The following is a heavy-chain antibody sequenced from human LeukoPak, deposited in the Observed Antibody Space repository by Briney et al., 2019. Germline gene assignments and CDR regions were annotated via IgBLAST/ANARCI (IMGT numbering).Heavy chain of an antibody. J-gene: IGHJ6*02. CDR3: ARERIYYGSGIYYYYGMDV. V-gene: IGHV3-7*01. D-gene: IGHD3-10*01. Sequence: GGSLGLSCAASGFTFSNYAMTWVRQAPGKGLEWVANIKQDGSEKYYVDSVKGRFTISRDNAKNSLYLQMNSLRAEDTAVYYCARERIYYGSGIYYYYGMDVWGQGTTVTVSS. CDR2: IKQDGSEK. CDR1: GFTFSNYA.